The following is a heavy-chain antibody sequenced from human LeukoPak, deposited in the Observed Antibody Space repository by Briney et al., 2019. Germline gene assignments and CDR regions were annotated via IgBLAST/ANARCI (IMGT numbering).Heavy chain of an antibody. CDR2: IYSGGST. J-gene: IGHJ4*02. V-gene: IGHV3-53*01. Sequence: GGSLRLSCAASGFTVSSNYMSWVRQAPGKGLEWVSVIYSGGSTYYADSVKGRFTISRDNSKNTLYLQMNSLRAEDTAVCYCARYSVSYSSSWEFDYWGQGTLVTVSS. CDR3: ARYSVSYSSSWEFDY. CDR1: GFTVSSNY. D-gene: IGHD6-13*01.